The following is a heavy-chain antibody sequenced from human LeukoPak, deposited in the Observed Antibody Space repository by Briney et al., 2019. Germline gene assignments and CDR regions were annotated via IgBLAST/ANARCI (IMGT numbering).Heavy chain of an antibody. CDR1: GFTFSSYC. J-gene: IGHJ4*02. D-gene: IGHD6-13*01. V-gene: IGHV3-23*01. CDR2: ISGSGGST. CDR3: AKVGCSSSWYTLVSDY. Sequence: GGSLRLSCAASGFTFSSYCMSWVRQAPGKGLEWVSAISGSGGSTYYADSVKGRFTISRDNSKNTLYLQMNSLRAEDTAVYYCAKVGCSSSWYTLVSDYWGQGTLVTVSS.